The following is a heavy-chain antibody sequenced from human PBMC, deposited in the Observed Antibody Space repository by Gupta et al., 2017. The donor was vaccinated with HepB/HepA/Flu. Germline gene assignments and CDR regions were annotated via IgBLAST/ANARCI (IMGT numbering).Heavy chain of an antibody. Sequence: QVQLLQWGAGLLKPSATLSLTCTVYSGSFSDYYWSWMRQPPGKGLEWVGEISHSGSANYNPYLKSRITILVDTAKNQFSLKVSSGTAADTAVYYVARLLTSGSGYYNDACDGWGQGTRGTVSS. CDR1: SGSFSDYY. V-gene: IGHV4-34*01. J-gene: IGHJ3*01. CDR2: ISHSGSA. CDR3: ARLLTSGSGYYNDACDG. D-gene: IGHD3-3*01.